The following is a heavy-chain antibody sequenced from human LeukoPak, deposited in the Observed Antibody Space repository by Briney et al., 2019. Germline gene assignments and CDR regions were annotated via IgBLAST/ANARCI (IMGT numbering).Heavy chain of an antibody. J-gene: IGHJ6*02. CDR1: GYTFTSYG. V-gene: IGHV1-18*01. CDR3: ARDRGARRATYYYYGMDV. Sequence: ASVKVSCKASGYTFTSYGISWVRQAPGQGLEWMGWISAYNGNTNYAQKLQGRVTMTTDTSTSTAYMELRSLRPDDTAVYYCARDRGARRATYYYYGMDVWGQGTTVTVSS. D-gene: IGHD3-10*01. CDR2: ISAYNGNT.